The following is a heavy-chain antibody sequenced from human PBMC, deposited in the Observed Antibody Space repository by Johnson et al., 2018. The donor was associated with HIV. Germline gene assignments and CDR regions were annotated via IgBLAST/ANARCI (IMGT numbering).Heavy chain of an antibody. V-gene: IGHV3-30*04. CDR1: GFTFSSYA. CDR2: ISYDGRNR. D-gene: IGHD5-12*01. J-gene: IGHJ3*01. Sequence: QVQLVESGGGVVQPGRSLRLSCVVSGFTFSSYAMHWVRQAPGKGLEWVALISYDGRNRYYGDSVKGRFTISRDNFENTLYLQMDSLRVEDTAVYYCARDDARGYSGDDAFDFWGQGTMVIVSS. CDR3: ARDDARGYSGDDAFDF.